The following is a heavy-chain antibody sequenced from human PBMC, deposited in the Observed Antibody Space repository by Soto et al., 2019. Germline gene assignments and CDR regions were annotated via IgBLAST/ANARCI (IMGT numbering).Heavy chain of an antibody. J-gene: IGHJ6*02. Sequence: GASVKVSCKASGYTFTSYYMHWVRQAPGQGLEWMGIINPSGGSTSYAQKFQGRVTMTRDTSTGTVYMELSSLRSEDTAVYYCARGGYLSNYYYGMDVWGQGTTVTVSS. D-gene: IGHD5-18*01. CDR2: INPSGGST. CDR1: GYTFTSYY. CDR3: ARGGYLSNYYYGMDV. V-gene: IGHV1-46*01.